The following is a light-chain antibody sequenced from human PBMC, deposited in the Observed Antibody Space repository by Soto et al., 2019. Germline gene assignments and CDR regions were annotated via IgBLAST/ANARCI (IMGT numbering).Light chain of an antibody. CDR3: SSYTRFSTLV. CDR1: SSDVGAYKF. CDR2: EVR. Sequence: QSVLTQPASVSGSPGQSITIFCSGTSSDVGAYKFVSWYQQHPDKAPKLIIYEVRHRPSGVSNRFSGSKSGHTASLTISGLQAEDEADYYCSSYTRFSTLVFGGGTKLTVL. V-gene: IGLV2-14*01. J-gene: IGLJ2*01.